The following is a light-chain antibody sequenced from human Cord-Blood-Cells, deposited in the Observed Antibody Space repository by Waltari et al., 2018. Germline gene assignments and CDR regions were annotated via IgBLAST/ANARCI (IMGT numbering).Light chain of an antibody. CDR3: QQRSNWPPIT. J-gene: IGKJ5*01. V-gene: IGKV3-11*01. CDR1: HSVNNY. CDR2: DAS. Sequence: VSTQSAATLSLSPGERATSTCSASHSVNNYLAWYQQKPGQAPRLLIYDASNRATGIPARFSGSGSGTDFTLTISSLEPEDVAVYYCQQRSNWPPITFGQGTRLEIK.